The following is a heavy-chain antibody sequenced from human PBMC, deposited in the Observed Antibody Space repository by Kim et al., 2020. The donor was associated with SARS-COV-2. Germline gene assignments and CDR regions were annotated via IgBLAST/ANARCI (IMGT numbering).Heavy chain of an antibody. CDR1: GFTFSSYA. Sequence: GGSLRLSCAASGFTFSSYAMHWVRQAPGKGLEWVALISYDGSNQYYADSVKGRFTVSRDNSKNTLYLQMNSLRVEDTAVYYCARGGSGSYYYYHYYMDV. CDR3: ARGGSGSYYYYHYYMDV. V-gene: IGHV3-30*04. J-gene: IGHJ6*03. D-gene: IGHD3-10*01. CDR2: ISYDGSNQ.